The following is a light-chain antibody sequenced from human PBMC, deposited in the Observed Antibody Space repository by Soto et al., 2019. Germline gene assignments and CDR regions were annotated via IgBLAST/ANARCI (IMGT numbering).Light chain of an antibody. Sequence: QSALTQPASVSGSPGQSITISCTVTSSDVGSYNLVSWYQQHPGKAPKLMIYEGNKRPSGVSDRFSGSKSGTTASLTISGLQAEDEADYYCCSFTNSYTWVFGGGTKVTVL. V-gene: IGLV2-14*02. CDR3: CSFTNSYTWV. J-gene: IGLJ3*02. CDR1: SSDVGSYNL. CDR2: EGN.